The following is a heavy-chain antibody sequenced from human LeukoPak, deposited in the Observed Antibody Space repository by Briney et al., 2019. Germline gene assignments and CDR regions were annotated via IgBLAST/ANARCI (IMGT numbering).Heavy chain of an antibody. CDR3: AKDLHYYGSGFDP. D-gene: IGHD3-10*01. Sequence: GRSLRLSCAASGFTFSSYGMHWVRQAPGKGLEWVVVISYDGSNKYYADSVKGRFTISRDNSKNTLYLQMNSLRAEDTAVYYCAKDLHYYGSGFDPWGQGTLVTVSS. J-gene: IGHJ5*02. CDR2: ISYDGSNK. CDR1: GFTFSSYG. V-gene: IGHV3-30*18.